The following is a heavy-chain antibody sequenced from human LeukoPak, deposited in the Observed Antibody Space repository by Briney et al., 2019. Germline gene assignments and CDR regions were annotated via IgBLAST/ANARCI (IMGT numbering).Heavy chain of an antibody. J-gene: IGHJ4*02. D-gene: IGHD2-15*01. CDR2: ISGGGGST. V-gene: IGHV3-23*01. CDR1: GFSFSSYG. CDR3: AKAVDIGYCSGGSCELDY. Sequence: GGSLRLSCAASGFSFSSYGMTWVRQAPGKGLEWVSSISGGGGSTNSADSVKGRFTISRDNSKNTLYLQMNSLRAEDTAVYYCAKAVDIGYCSGGSCELDYWGQGTLVTVSS.